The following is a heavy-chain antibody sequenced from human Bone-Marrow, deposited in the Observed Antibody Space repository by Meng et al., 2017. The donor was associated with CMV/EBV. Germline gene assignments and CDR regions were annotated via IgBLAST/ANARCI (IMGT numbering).Heavy chain of an antibody. D-gene: IGHD4-23*01. CDR2: IHPNSGAT. CDR1: GYNFMANC. CDR3: ARGDTVVTPDY. V-gene: IGHV1-2*02. Sequence: ASVKVSCKASGYNFMANCIHWMRQAPGQGLEWVGWIHPNSGATTYAQNFQGRVTMTRDTSNTTAYMDLGSLTVDDTAVYYCARGDTVVTPDYWGQGTLVTVSS. J-gene: IGHJ4*02.